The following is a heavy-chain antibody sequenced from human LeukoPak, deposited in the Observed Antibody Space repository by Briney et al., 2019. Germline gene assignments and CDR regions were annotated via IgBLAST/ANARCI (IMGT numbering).Heavy chain of an antibody. D-gene: IGHD2-2*01. J-gene: IGHJ4*02. CDR2: ISGSGADT. Sequence: PGGSLRLSCAASGFTFSSFAMSWVRQAPGKGLDWVSSISGSGADTYNADSVKGRFTISRDNSKNTLYLQMNSLRAEDTAVYYCAKRAGAYCSSTNCFIDYWGQGTLVTVSS. CDR1: GFTFSSFA. V-gene: IGHV3-23*01. CDR3: AKRAGAYCSSTNCFIDY.